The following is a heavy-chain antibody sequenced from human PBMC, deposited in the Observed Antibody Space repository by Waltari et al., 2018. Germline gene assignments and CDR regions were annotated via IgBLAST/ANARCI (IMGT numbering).Heavy chain of an antibody. Sequence: QLQLQESGPGQVKPSETLSLTCTAPGGSISGRSYYWGWIRQPPGNGLEWIGSIYYSGSTYYNPSLKSRVTISVDTSKNQFSLKLSSVTAADTAVYYCARDGMATRGFDYWGQGTLVTVSS. CDR1: GGSISGRSYY. J-gene: IGHJ4*02. V-gene: IGHV4-39*02. CDR3: ARDGMATRGFDY. CDR2: IYYSGST. D-gene: IGHD5-12*01.